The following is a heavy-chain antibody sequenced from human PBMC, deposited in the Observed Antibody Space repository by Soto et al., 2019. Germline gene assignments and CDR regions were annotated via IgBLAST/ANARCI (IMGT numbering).Heavy chain of an antibody. CDR3: ARAVSIPVPAPLGS. CDR1: GGTFSSYT. D-gene: IGHD2-2*01. CDR2: IVPILDKT. J-gene: IGHJ5*02. V-gene: IGHV1-69*08. Sequence: QVQLVQSGAEVKKPGSSVKVPCKVSGGTFSSYTITWVRQAPGQGLGWMGRIVPILDKTNYAPEFQGRLTLTADKSSTTAFLELSGLRFEDSAIYYCARAVSIPVPAPLGSWGQGTLVTVSS.